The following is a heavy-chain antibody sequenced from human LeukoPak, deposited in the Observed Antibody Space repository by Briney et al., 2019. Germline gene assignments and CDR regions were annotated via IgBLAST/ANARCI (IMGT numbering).Heavy chain of an antibody. CDR1: GGTFISYA. CDR3: ARVVLKGVDAFDI. Sequence: GASVKVSCRASGGTFISYAISWVRQAPGQGLEWMGGIIPIFGTANYAQKFQGRVTITADKSTSTVYMELSSLRSEDTAVYYCARVVLKGVDAFDIWGQGTMVTVSS. CDR2: IIPIFGTA. V-gene: IGHV1-69*06. J-gene: IGHJ3*02. D-gene: IGHD2-21*01.